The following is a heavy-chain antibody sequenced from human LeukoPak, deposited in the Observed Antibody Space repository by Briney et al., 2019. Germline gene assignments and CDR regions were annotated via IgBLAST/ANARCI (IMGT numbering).Heavy chain of an antibody. CDR1: GFTFSSYS. CDR3: ARSERVGAMDNDY. Sequence: GGSLRLSCAASGFTFSSYSMNWVRQAPGKGLEWVSSISSSSYIYYADSVKGRFTISRDNAKNSLYLQMNSLRSEDTAVYYCARSERVGAMDNDYWGQGTLVTVSS. CDR2: ISSSSYI. V-gene: IGHV3-21*04. J-gene: IGHJ4*02. D-gene: IGHD1-26*01.